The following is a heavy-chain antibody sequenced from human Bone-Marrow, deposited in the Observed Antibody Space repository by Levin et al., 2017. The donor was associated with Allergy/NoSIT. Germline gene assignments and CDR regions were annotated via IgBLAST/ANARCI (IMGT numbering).Heavy chain of an antibody. CDR2: ISSSGSTI. CDR1: GFTFSDYY. Sequence: PGGSLRLSCAASGFTFSDYYMSWIRQAPGKGLEWVSYISSSGSTIYYADSVKGRFTISRDNAKNSLYLQMNSLRAEDTAVYYCARRDVAYNWNENYWGQGTLVTVSS. V-gene: IGHV3-11*01. J-gene: IGHJ4*02. CDR3: ARRDVAYNWNENY. D-gene: IGHD1-20*01.